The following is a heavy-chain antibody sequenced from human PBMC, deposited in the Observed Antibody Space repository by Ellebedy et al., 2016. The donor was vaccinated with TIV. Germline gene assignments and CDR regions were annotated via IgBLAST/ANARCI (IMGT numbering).Heavy chain of an antibody. V-gene: IGHV1-18*01. CDR2: IAVYNGHT. D-gene: IGHD3-10*01. CDR3: ARSRLGGGHWYFDF. J-gene: IGHJ2*01. CDR1: GYPFTRYG. Sequence: ASVKVSXXVSGYPFTRYGMSWVRQAPGQGLEWMGWIAVYNGHTKYAQKFQDRVVMTTETATSTVYMELRSLRSDDTAVYYCARSRLGGGHWYFDFWGRGTLVTVSS.